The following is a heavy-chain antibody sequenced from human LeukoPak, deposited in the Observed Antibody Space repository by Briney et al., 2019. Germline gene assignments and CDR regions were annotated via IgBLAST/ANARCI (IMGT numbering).Heavy chain of an antibody. D-gene: IGHD6-13*01. CDR3: ARGVGDSSSWYSWYPPPLVE. J-gene: IGHJ4*02. CDR2: ISHSGST. CDR1: GGSFSGYY. Sequence: SETLSLTCAVYGGSFSGYYRSWIRQPPGKGLEWIGEISHSGSTNYNPSLKSRVTISVDTSKNQFSLKLSSVTAADTAVYYCARGVGDSSSWYSWYPPPLVEWGQGTLVTVSS. V-gene: IGHV4-34*01.